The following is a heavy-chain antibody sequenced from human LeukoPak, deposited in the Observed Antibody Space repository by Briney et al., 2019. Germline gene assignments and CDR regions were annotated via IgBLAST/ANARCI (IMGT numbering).Heavy chain of an antibody. J-gene: IGHJ5*02. D-gene: IGHD7-27*01. CDR3: ARKAPGWFDP. V-gene: IGHV4-39*07. Sequence: PSETLSLTCTVSGGSISSSSYYWGWIRQPPGKGLEWIGSIYYSGSTNYNPSLKSRVTISVDTSKNQFSLKLSSVTAADTAVYYCARKAPGWFDPWGQGTLVTVSS. CDR1: GGSISSSSYY. CDR2: IYYSGST.